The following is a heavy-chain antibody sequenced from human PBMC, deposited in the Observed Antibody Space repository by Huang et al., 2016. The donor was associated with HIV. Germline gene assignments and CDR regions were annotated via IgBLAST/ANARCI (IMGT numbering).Heavy chain of an antibody. CDR2: ITHSGST. CDR3: ARAPHYGSGSYYY. V-gene: IGHV4-34*01. D-gene: IGHD3-10*01. Sequence: QVQLHQWGAGLLKPSETLSLTCAVYGGSFSGYYWSWIRQPPGKGLEWSGEITHSGSTSDNPALKIRVTISEETSKNQFSLKLSSVTAADTAVYYCARAPHYGSGSYYYWGQGTLVTVSS. J-gene: IGHJ4*02. CDR1: GGSFSGYY.